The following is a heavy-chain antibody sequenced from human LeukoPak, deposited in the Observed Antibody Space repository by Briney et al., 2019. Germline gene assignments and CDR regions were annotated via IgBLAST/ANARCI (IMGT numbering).Heavy chain of an antibody. CDR2: IIPIFGTA. CDR3: ARDGSGSWTIFDY. D-gene: IGHD1-26*01. CDR1: GYTFTSFD. Sequence: ASVKVSCKASGYTFTSFDISWVRQAPGQGLEWMGGIIPIFGTANYAQKFQGRVTITTDESTSTAYMELSSLRSEDTAVYYCARDGSGSWTIFDYWGQGTLVTVSS. V-gene: IGHV1-69*05. J-gene: IGHJ4*02.